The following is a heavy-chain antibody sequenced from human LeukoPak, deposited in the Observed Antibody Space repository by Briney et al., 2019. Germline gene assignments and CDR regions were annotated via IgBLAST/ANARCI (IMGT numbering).Heavy chain of an antibody. Sequence: SETLSLTCAVYGGSFSGYYWSWIRQPPGKGLEWIGEINHSGSTNYNPSLKSRVTISVDTSKNQFSLKLSSVTAADTAVYYCARHSGRSSLLWFGESKKGVDYWGQGTLVTVSS. CDR1: GGSFSGYY. J-gene: IGHJ4*02. CDR3: ARHSGRSSLLWFGESKKGVDY. CDR2: INHSGST. V-gene: IGHV4-34*01. D-gene: IGHD3-10*01.